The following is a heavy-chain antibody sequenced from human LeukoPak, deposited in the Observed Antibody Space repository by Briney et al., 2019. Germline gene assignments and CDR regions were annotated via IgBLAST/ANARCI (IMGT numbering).Heavy chain of an antibody. V-gene: IGHV3-23*01. CDR1: GFIFSNYA. Sequence: PGGSLRLPCATSGFIFSNYAVNWVRQAPGKGLEWVSIISGSGDTTYYADSVKGRFTISRDNSENKLYLQINSLRVEDTAVYYCVKDTPTTGYHLDSWGQGTLVTVSS. CDR3: VKDTPTTGYHLDS. CDR2: ISGSGDTT. D-gene: IGHD1-1*01. J-gene: IGHJ4*02.